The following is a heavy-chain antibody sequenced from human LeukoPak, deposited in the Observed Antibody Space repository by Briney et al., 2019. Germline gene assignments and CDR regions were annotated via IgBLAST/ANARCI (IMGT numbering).Heavy chain of an antibody. CDR2: ISGSGGRT. V-gene: IGHV3-23*01. D-gene: IGHD1-26*01. CDR3: ARGNSGSHYVEYYYGMDV. CDR1: GFIFSTYA. Sequence: GGSLRLSCAGSGFIFSTYAMSWVRQAPGKGLEWVSVISGSGGRTYYADSVKGRFTISRDNSKNMLYLQMSSLRAEDTALYYCARGNSGSHYVEYYYGMDVWGQGTTVTVSS. J-gene: IGHJ6*02.